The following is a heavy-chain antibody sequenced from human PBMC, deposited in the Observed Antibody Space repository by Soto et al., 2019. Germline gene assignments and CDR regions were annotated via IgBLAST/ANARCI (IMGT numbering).Heavy chain of an antibody. CDR1: GFTFSSYA. Sequence: QVQLVESGGGVVQPGRSLRLSCAASGFTFSSYAMHWVRQAPGKGLEWVAVISYDGSNKYYADSVKGRFTISRDNSKNTLYLQMNSLRAEDTAVYYCARASVFWPFDYWGQGTLVTVSS. CDR3: ARASVFWPFDY. J-gene: IGHJ4*02. D-gene: IGHD3-9*01. V-gene: IGHV3-30-3*01. CDR2: ISYDGSNK.